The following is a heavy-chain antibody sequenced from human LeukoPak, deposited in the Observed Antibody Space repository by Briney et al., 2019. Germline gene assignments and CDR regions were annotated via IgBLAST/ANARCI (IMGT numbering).Heavy chain of an antibody. D-gene: IGHD1-1*01. Sequence: SVKVSCKASGGTFSSYAISWVRQAPGQGLEWMGEIIPIFGTTNYAQKFQGRVTITADESTSTAYMELSSLRSEDTAVYYCAISLQTGTTVPLDYWGQGTLVTVSS. J-gene: IGHJ4*02. CDR1: GGTFSSYA. V-gene: IGHV1-69*01. CDR3: AISLQTGTTVPLDY. CDR2: IIPIFGTT.